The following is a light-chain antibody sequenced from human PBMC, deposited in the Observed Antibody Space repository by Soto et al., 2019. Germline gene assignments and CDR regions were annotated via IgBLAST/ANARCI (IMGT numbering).Light chain of an antibody. CDR3: EQRTNWPPWT. Sequence: DIVLTQSPATLSLSPGERATLSCRASQSVSNSLAWYQQKPGQAPRLLIYDASNRATGIPARFSGSGSGTDFTLTISRLEPEDFAVYYCEQRTNWPPWTFGQGTNVDSK. CDR2: DAS. CDR1: QSVSNS. J-gene: IGKJ1*01. V-gene: IGKV3-11*01.